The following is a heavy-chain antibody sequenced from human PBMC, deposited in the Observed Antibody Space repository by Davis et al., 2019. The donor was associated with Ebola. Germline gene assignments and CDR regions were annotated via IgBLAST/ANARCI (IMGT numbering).Heavy chain of an antibody. CDR1: GGSISSYY. Sequence: MPSETLSLTCTVSGGSISSYYRSWIRQPPGKGLEWIGYIYYSGITNYNPSLKSRVTISVGTSKNQFSLKLYSVTAADTAVYHCARHHASDIRKMDVWGQGTTVTVSS. V-gene: IGHV4-59*08. CDR2: IYYSGIT. J-gene: IGHJ6*02. CDR3: ARHHASDIRKMDV. D-gene: IGHD1-14*01.